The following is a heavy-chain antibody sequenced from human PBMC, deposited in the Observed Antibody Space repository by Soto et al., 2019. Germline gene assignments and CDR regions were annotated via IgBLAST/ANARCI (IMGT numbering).Heavy chain of an antibody. D-gene: IGHD2-21*01. V-gene: IGHV4-31*03. CDR3: ARLRIATNNYKWLDP. J-gene: IGHJ5*02. CDR2: IYVTGAV. Sequence: SETLSLTCSVSCAALNSGNYYWSWIRQVPGKGLEWIGHIYVTGAVDYNPSLRDRITISQDTSERQFSLNLRLVTAADTAVYYCARLRIATNNYKWLDPWGQGTLVTVSS. CDR1: CAALNSGNYY.